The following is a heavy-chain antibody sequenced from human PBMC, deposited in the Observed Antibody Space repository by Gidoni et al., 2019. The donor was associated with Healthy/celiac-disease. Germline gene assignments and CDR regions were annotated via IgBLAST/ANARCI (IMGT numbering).Heavy chain of an antibody. CDR2: SSSSSSYI. CDR1: GFTFRSYS. V-gene: IGHV3-21*01. Sequence: EVQLVESGGGLVKPGGSLRLSCAASGFTFRSYSMNWVRQAPGKGLEWVSSSSSSSSYIYYADSVKGRFTISRDNAKNSLYLQMNSLRAEDTAVYYCARDHEYYDILTGYSHWGQGTLVTVSS. D-gene: IGHD3-9*01. J-gene: IGHJ4*02. CDR3: ARDHEYYDILTGYSH.